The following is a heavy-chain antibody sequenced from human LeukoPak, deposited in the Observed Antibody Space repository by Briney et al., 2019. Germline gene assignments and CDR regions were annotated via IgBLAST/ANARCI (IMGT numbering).Heavy chain of an antibody. V-gene: IGHV3-21*01. J-gene: IGHJ4*02. Sequence: GTLRLSCAASGFTFNDYSINWVRQAPGKGLEWVSSITSSSSSYIYYADSVKGRFTISRDNAKNSLYLQMNSLRAEDTAVYYCARERSLASFDYWGQGTLVTVSS. CDR3: ARERSLASFDY. CDR2: ITSSSSSYI. CDR1: GFTFNDYS.